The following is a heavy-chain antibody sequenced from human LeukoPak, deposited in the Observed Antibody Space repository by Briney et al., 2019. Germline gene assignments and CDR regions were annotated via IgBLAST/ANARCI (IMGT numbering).Heavy chain of an antibody. Sequence: SETLSLTCVVYGGSVNGFYWSWIRQPPGKELEWIGEITHSGVSSYNPSLKGRVTISVDTSKNQFSLKLRSVTAADTAVYYCARGIYNDYYFDYWGQGTLVTVSS. D-gene: IGHD5-24*01. CDR3: ARGIYNDYYFDY. V-gene: IGHV4-34*01. J-gene: IGHJ4*02. CDR1: GGSVNGFY. CDR2: ITHSGVS.